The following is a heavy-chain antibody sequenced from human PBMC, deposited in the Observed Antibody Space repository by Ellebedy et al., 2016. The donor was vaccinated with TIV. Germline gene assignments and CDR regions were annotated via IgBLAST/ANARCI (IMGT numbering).Heavy chain of an antibody. J-gene: IGHJ6*02. D-gene: IGHD3-10*01. CDR2: MNPNSGST. CDR1: GYTFTGYY. Sequence: ASVKVSCKASGYTFTGYYMHWVRQAPGQGLEWMGWMNPNSGSTGYAQKFQGRVTMTRNTSISTAYMELSSLRSEDTAVYYCARGFDGSGSYYYYGMDVWGQGTTVTVSS. V-gene: IGHV1-8*02. CDR3: ARGFDGSGSYYYYGMDV.